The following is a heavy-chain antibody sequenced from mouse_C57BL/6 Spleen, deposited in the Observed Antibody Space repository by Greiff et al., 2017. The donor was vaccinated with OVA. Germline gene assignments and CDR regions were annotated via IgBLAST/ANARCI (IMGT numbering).Heavy chain of an antibody. CDR3: ARGTTVLADY. Sequence: QVQLQQPGAELVMPGASVKLSCKASGYTFTSYWMHWVKQRPGQGLEWIGGIDPSDSYTNYTQKFKGKSTLTVDKSSSTAYMQLGSLTFEDSAVYDYARGTTVLADYWGQGTTLTVSS. CDR2: IDPSDSYT. V-gene: IGHV1-69*01. J-gene: IGHJ2*01. D-gene: IGHD1-1*01. CDR1: GYTFTSYW.